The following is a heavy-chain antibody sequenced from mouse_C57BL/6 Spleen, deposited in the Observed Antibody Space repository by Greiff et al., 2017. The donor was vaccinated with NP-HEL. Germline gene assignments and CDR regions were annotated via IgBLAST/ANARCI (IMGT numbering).Heavy chain of an antibody. CDR3: AREGYYGPDWFAY. J-gene: IGHJ3*01. Sequence: EVQRVESGGGLVKPGGSLKLSCAASGFTFSSYAMSWVRQTPEKRLEWVATISDGGSYTYYPDNVKGRFTISRDNAKNNLYLQMSHLKSEDTAMYYWAREGYYGPDWFAYWGQGTLVTVSA. CDR1: GFTFSSYA. D-gene: IGHD1-2*01. V-gene: IGHV5-4*01. CDR2: ISDGGSYT.